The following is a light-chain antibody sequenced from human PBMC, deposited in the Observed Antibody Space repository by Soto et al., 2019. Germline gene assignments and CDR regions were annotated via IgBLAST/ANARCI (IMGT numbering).Light chain of an antibody. CDR1: SSNVGVNF. CDR3: AAWDDSLRGRV. CDR2: RND. J-gene: IGLJ1*01. V-gene: IGLV1-47*01. Sequence: SVLTQPASGYGIPGQRGTISCSGSSSNVGVNFVYWYQHLPGTAPKLLIYRNDQRPSGVPDRFSGSKSGTSSSLAISGLRYEDEADYYCAAWDDSLRGRVFGTGTKVTVL.